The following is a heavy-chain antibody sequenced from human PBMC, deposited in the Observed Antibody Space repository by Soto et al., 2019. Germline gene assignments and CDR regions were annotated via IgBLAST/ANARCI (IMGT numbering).Heavy chain of an antibody. CDR1: VDSVSNNRAA. J-gene: IGHJ4*02. Sequence: SQTLSLTCAISVDSVSNNRAASDWIRQSPSRGLGWLGMTYDRSKWLNDYAVSMNCRLTISPDTSKTQFSLHLDSVTPEDTAMYYCARDPPAFHSAFDYWGQGTLVTVSS. CDR3: ARDPPAFHSAFDY. V-gene: IGHV6-1*01. CDR2: TYDRSKWLN. D-gene: IGHD4-4*01.